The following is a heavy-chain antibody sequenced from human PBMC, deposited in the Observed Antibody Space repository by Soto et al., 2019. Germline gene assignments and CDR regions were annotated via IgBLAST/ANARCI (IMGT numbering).Heavy chain of an antibody. V-gene: IGHV4-34*01. Sequence: SETLSLTCAVYGGSFSGYYWSWIRQPPGKGLEWIGEINHSGSTNYNPSLKSRVTISVDTSKNQFSLKLSSVTAADTAVYYCARGRAALRFLGWLPSALFDYWGQGTLVTVSS. CDR3: ARGRAALRFLGWLPSALFDY. CDR2: INHSGST. J-gene: IGHJ4*02. CDR1: GGSFSGYY. D-gene: IGHD3-3*01.